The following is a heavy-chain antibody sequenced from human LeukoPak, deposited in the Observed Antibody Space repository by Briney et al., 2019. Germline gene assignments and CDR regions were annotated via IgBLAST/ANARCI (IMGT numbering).Heavy chain of an antibody. Sequence: GGSLRLSCAASGFTFSSYAMSWVRQAPGKGLEWVSAISGSGGSTYYADSVKGRFTISRDNSKNTLYLQMNSLRAEGTAVYYCAKGGDYDILTGYYEIDYWGQGTLVTVSS. J-gene: IGHJ4*02. D-gene: IGHD3-9*01. CDR2: ISGSGGST. V-gene: IGHV3-23*01. CDR1: GFTFSSYA. CDR3: AKGGDYDILTGYYEIDY.